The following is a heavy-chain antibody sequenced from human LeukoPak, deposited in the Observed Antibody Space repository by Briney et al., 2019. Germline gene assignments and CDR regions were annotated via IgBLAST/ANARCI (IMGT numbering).Heavy chain of an antibody. CDR2: ISSNGGST. CDR3: ARTPEFGSGGSCYSEGYFDY. D-gene: IGHD2-15*01. J-gene: IGHJ4*02. Sequence: GGSLRLSCAASGFTFSSYAMHWVRQAPGKGLEYVSAISSNGGSTYYANSVKGRFTISRDNSKNTLYLQMGSLRAEDMAVYYCARTPEFGSGGSCYSEGYFDYWGQGTLVTVSS. CDR1: GFTFSSYA. V-gene: IGHV3-64*01.